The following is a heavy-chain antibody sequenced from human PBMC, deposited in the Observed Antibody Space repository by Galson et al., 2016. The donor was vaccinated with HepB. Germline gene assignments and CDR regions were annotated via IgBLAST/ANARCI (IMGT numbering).Heavy chain of an antibody. J-gene: IGHJ3*02. CDR3: ARDLLHFVLVPAAGTFDI. CDR1: GFTFSSYW. CDR2: IKQDGSEK. D-gene: IGHD2-2*01. V-gene: IGHV3-7*01. Sequence: SLRLSCAASGFTFSSYWMSWVRQAPGKGLEWVANIKQDGSEKFYVDSVKGRFTISRDNATNSLYLQLNSLRAEDTAVYYCARDLLHFVLVPAAGTFDIWGQGTMVTVSS.